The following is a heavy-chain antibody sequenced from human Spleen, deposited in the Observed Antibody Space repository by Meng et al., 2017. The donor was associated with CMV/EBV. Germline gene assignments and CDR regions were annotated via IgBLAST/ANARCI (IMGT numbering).Heavy chain of an antibody. CDR1: GYTLTDYY. J-gene: IGHJ4*02. CDR3: ARRLVVLPSALSY. CDR2: INPNSGGT. Sequence: ASVKVSCKASGYTLTDYYIHWVRQAPGQGLEWMGWINPNSGGTDYAQRFQGRVTMTRDTSIRTAYMELSRLRSDDTAVYYCARRLVVLPSALSYWGQGTLVTVSS. V-gene: IGHV1-2*02. D-gene: IGHD2-2*01.